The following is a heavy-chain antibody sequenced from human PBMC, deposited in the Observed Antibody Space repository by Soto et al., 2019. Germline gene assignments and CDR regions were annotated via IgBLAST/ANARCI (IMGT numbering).Heavy chain of an antibody. CDR2: IYASGSP. V-gene: IGHV4-59*02. J-gene: IGHJ4*02. CDR1: VGSVSVYY. D-gene: IGHD2-15*01. CDR3: QRRVGSTPPQS. Sequence: SETLSLTGTISVGSVSVYYWSWIRQATGQRLEWIGYIYASGSPYYNPSLRSRVTISADTSKNQISLKLTSPTAADTAVYYCQRRVGSTPPQSWGRGSLVAVSS.